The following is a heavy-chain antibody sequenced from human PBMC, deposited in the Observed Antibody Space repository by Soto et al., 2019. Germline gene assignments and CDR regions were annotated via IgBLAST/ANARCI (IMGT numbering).Heavy chain of an antibody. D-gene: IGHD2-15*01. CDR3: ARGHCSGGSCYSVYFDY. CDR1: GGTFSSYT. V-gene: IGHV1-69*02. J-gene: IGHJ4*02. CDR2: IIPILGIA. Sequence: ASVKVSCKASGGTFSSYTISWVRQAPGQGLEWMGRIIPILGIANYAQKFQGRVTITADKSTSTAYMELSSLRSEDTAVYYCARGHCSGGSCYSVYFDYWGQGTLVTVSS.